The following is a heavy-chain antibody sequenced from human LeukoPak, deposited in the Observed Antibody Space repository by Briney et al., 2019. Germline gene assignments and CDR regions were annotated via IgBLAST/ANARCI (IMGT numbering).Heavy chain of an antibody. CDR1: GFTVSSNY. CDR3: ARDGSTRGIAHDY. D-gene: IGHD6-13*01. Sequence: GGSLRLSCAASGFTVSSNYMSWVRQAPGKGLEWVSAISGSGGSTYYADSVKGRFTISRDNSKNSLYLQMNSLRAEDTALYYCARDGSTRGIAHDYWGQGTLVTVSS. V-gene: IGHV3-23*01. J-gene: IGHJ4*02. CDR2: ISGSGGST.